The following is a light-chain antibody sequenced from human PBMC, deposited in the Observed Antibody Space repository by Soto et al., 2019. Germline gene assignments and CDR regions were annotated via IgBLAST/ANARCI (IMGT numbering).Light chain of an antibody. CDR2: LNSDGSH. V-gene: IGLV4-69*01. CDR3: QTWGTGFRV. CDR1: SGHSTYA. J-gene: IGLJ2*01. Sequence: QLVLTQSPSASASLGASVKLTCTLSSGHSTYAIAWHQQQPEKGPRYLMNLNSDGSHSKGDGIPDRFSGSSSGAERYLIISSLQSEDEADYYCQTWGTGFRVFGGGTKLTVL.